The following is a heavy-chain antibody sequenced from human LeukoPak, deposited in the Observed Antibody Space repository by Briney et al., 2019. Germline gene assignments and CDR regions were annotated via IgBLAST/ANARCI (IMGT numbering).Heavy chain of an antibody. CDR1: GFTFSSYW. D-gene: IGHD3-22*01. Sequence: GGPLRLSCAASGFTFSSYWMSWVRQAPGKGLEWVANIKQDGSEKYYVDSVKGRFTISRDNAKNSLYLQMNSLRAEDTAVYYCARGHHYYDSSGYPIDYWGQGTLVTVSS. CDR2: IKQDGSEK. CDR3: ARGHHYYDSSGYPIDY. J-gene: IGHJ4*02. V-gene: IGHV3-7*01.